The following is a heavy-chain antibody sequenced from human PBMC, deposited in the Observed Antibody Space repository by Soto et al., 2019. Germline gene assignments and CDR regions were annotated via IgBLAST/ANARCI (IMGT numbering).Heavy chain of an antibody. CDR2: INHSGST. V-gene: IGHV4-34*01. J-gene: IGHJ6*02. CDR1: GGSSRGNS. CDR3: ARGSPFPARYGMDV. Sequence: SETLSRSYTVYGGSSRGNSRRWSRQPPGKGLEWIGEINHSGSTNYNPSLKSRVTISVDTSKNQFSLKLSSVTAADTAVYYCARGSPFPARYGMDVWGQGTTVTVSS.